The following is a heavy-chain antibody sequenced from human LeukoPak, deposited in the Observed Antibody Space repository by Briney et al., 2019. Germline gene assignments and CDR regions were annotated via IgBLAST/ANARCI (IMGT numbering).Heavy chain of an antibody. V-gene: IGHV1-24*01. CDR1: GYTLTELS. CDR3: ATDPYSGSYGGWYFDL. D-gene: IGHD1-26*01. J-gene: IGHJ2*01. Sequence: EASVNVSCKVSGYTLTELSMHCVRQAPGKGLEWMGGFDPEDGETIYAQKLQGRDTMTEDTSTDTAYMELSSLRSEDTAVYYCATDPYSGSYGGWYFDLWGRGTLVTVSS. CDR2: FDPEDGET.